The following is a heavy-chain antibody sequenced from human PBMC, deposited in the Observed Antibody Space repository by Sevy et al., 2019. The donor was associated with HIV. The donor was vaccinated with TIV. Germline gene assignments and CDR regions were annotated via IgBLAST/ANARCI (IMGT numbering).Heavy chain of an antibody. CDR2: IRGKANNYAT. Sequence: GGSLRLSCAGSGFTFSDAAIHWVRQASGKGLEWLGRIRGKANNYATAYAASVKDRFSISRNDLKDTAYLQMNGLRTEDAAMYYCSIYYDIRAFDSWGQGTQVTVSS. CDR3: SIYYDIRAFDS. J-gene: IGHJ4*02. V-gene: IGHV3-73*01. CDR1: GFTFSDAA. D-gene: IGHD3-22*01.